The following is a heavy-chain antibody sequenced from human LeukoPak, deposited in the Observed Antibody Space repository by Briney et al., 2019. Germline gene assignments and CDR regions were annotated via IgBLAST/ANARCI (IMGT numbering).Heavy chain of an antibody. J-gene: IGHJ6*03. CDR3: AGQDFSSSSFYLSYYYYYMDV. V-gene: IGHV4-4*09. CDR1: GGSISSYY. Sequence: SETLSLTCTVSGGSISSYYWSWIRQPPGKGLEWIGYIYTSGSTNYNPSLKSRVTISVDTSKNQFSLKLSSVTAADTAVYYCAGQDFSSSSFYLSYYYYYMDVWGKGITVTVSS. D-gene: IGHD6-6*01. CDR2: IYTSGST.